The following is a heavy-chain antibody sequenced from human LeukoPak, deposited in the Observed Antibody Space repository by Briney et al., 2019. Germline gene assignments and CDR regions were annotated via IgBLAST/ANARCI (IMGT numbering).Heavy chain of an antibody. CDR1: GGSFSGY. CDR3: ARHGGFYFDL. V-gene: IGHV4-34*01. CDR2: ISHRGGT. D-gene: IGHD3-10*01. Sequence: SETLSLTCVVSGGSFSGYWSWIRQPPGKGLEWIGEISHRGGTKYNPSLKSRVTISVDASRNQFSLKIISVTAADTAVYFCARHGGFYFDLWGRGTLVTASS. J-gene: IGHJ2*01.